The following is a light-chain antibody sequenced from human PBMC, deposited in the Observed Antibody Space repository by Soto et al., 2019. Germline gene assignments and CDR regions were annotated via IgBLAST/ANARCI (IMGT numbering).Light chain of an antibody. CDR3: HQYNSYSQS. CDR1: QSISDW. J-gene: IGKJ2*03. V-gene: IGKV1-5*03. Sequence: DLQMTQSPSTLSASVGDRVTMTCRASQSISDWLAWYQQIPGKAPKLLIYKASNLESGVPSRFSGSGSGTEFTLTISSLQPDDFATYYCHQYNSYSQSFGQGTKLELK. CDR2: KAS.